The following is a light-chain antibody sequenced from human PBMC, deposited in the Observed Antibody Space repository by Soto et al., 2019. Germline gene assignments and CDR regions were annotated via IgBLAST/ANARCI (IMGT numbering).Light chain of an antibody. Sequence: QSVLTQPPSASGSPGQSVTISCTGTSSDVGGYNYVSWYQQHPGKAPKLMIYEDSERPSGVPDRFSGSKSSNTASLTVSGLQAEDEADYSCSSYAGSNNFVFGTGTKVTVL. CDR2: EDS. CDR1: SSDVGGYNY. V-gene: IGLV2-8*01. J-gene: IGLJ1*01. CDR3: SSYAGSNNFV.